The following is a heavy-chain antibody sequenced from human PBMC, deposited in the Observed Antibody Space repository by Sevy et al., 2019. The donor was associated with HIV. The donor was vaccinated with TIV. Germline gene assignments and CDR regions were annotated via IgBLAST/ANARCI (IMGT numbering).Heavy chain of an antibody. J-gene: IGHJ4*02. Sequence: GGSLRLSCAASGFIFSRYGMHWFRQAPGKGLEWVAVMSYDGSSQYYADSVRGRFTISRDNSKNTLFLQMNSLRPEDTALYYCARDGGYDSSGYYPFHFWGQGTQVTVSS. CDR3: ARDGGYDSSGYYPFHF. CDR2: MSYDGSSQ. V-gene: IGHV3-30*19. CDR1: GFIFSRYG. D-gene: IGHD3-22*01.